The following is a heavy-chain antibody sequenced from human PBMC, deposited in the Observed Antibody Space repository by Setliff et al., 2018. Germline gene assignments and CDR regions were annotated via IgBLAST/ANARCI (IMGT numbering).Heavy chain of an antibody. D-gene: IGHD3-3*01. J-gene: IGHJ4*02. CDR3: ARERYFWSGYHN. Sequence: GSLRLSCAASGFTFSNYAMNWVRQAPGKGLEWVSVIYSGGSTYYADSVKGRFTISRDNSKNTLYLQMNSLRAEDTAVYYCARERYFWSGYHNWGQGTLVTVSS. CDR1: GFTFSNYA. V-gene: IGHV3-66*01. CDR2: IYSGGST.